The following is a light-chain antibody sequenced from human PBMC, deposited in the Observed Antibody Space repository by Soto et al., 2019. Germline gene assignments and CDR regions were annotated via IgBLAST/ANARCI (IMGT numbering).Light chain of an antibody. CDR3: QQYNSYST. CDR2: KAS. V-gene: IGKV1-5*03. CDR1: QSISSW. J-gene: IGKJ2*01. Sequence: DIQMTQSPSTLSASVGDRVTITCRASQSISSWLAWYQQKPGKAPKLLIYKASSLESGVPSRFSGSLAGTVFTLTISSLQPDYFATYYYQQYNSYSTFGQGTKLEIK.